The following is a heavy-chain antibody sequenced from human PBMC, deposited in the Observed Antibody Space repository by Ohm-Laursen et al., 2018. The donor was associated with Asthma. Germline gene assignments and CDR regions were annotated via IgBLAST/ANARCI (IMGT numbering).Heavy chain of an antibody. V-gene: IGHV1-69*13. Sequence: SVKVSCKPLGGPFSTSVFGWVRQAPGQGLEWLGGLNSVFGTSTYAQKFHNRFTITADEYTSTVNMTLSSLTSEDTAVYYCARKAWSCIVSTCYSLDFWGQGTLITVSS. CDR1: GGPFSTSV. CDR3: ARKAWSCIVSTCYSLDF. D-gene: IGHD2-15*01. J-gene: IGHJ4*02. CDR2: LNSVFGTS.